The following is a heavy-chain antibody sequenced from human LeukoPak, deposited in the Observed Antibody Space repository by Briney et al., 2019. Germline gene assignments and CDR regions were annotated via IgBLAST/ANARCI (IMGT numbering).Heavy chain of an antibody. V-gene: IGHV1-69*06. D-gene: IGHD3-10*01. Sequence: ASVKVSCKASGGTFSSYAISWVRQAPGQGLEWMGGIIPIFGTANYAQEFQGRVTITADKSTSTAYMELSSLRSEDTAVYYCARDGYYGSGSPQFDPWGQGTLVTVSS. CDR2: IIPIFGTA. CDR1: GGTFSSYA. J-gene: IGHJ5*02. CDR3: ARDGYYGSGSPQFDP.